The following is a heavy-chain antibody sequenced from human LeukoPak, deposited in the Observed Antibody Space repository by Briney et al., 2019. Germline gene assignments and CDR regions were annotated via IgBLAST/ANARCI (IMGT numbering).Heavy chain of an antibody. CDR2: FDPEDGET. V-gene: IGHV1-24*01. CDR3: ARGLGSPWYFDY. D-gene: IGHD3-10*01. Sequence: ASVKVSCKVSGYTLTELSMHWVRQAPGKGLEWMGGFDPEDGETIYAQKFQGRVTMTEDTSTDTAYMELSSLRSEDTAVYYCARGLGSPWYFDYWGQGTLVTVSS. J-gene: IGHJ4*02. CDR1: GYTLTELS.